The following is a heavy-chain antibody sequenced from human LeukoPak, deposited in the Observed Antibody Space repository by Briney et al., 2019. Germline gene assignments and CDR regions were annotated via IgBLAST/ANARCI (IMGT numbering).Heavy chain of an antibody. J-gene: IGHJ4*02. Sequence: GGSLRLSCAASGFTFSSYGMHWVRQAPGKGLEWVAVIWYDGSNKYYADSVKGRFTISRDNSKNTLYLQMNSLRAEDTAVYYCAKDLRYNWSTTSLFDYWGQGPLVTVSS. D-gene: IGHD1-1*01. CDR1: GFTFSSYG. V-gene: IGHV3-33*06. CDR3: AKDLRYNWSTTSLFDY. CDR2: IWYDGSNK.